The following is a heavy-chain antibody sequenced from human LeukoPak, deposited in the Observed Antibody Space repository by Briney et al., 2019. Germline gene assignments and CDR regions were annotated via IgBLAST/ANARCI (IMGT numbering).Heavy chain of an antibody. Sequence: PGGSLRLSCAASRFIFSSYAMHWVRQAPGKGLEWVAVISTDGRDKHYADSVKGRFTISRDNSKNTLYLQMNSLRAEDTAVYYCAKEDSEGGPNWFDPWGQGTLVTVSS. CDR1: RFIFSSYA. V-gene: IGHV3-30*18. CDR3: AKEDSEGGPNWFDP. J-gene: IGHJ5*02. D-gene: IGHD1-14*01. CDR2: ISTDGRDK.